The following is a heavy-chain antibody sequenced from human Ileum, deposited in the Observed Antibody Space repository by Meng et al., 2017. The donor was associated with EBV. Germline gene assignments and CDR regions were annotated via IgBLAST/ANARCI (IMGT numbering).Heavy chain of an antibody. V-gene: IGHV4-30-4*01. CDR2: CSGGT. CDR3: AIYAVGGSGQGY. Sequence: QVQRREAGPGLVTPSQTLSLTCAVSGVSIRSGVYHWSWIRQPPGKGLEWIGCSGGTYYNPSLKSRLTISVDTSKNQFSLKLDSATAADTAVYYCAIYAVGGSGQGYWGQGTLVTVSS. CDR1: GVSIRSGVYH. D-gene: IGHD1-26*01. J-gene: IGHJ4*02.